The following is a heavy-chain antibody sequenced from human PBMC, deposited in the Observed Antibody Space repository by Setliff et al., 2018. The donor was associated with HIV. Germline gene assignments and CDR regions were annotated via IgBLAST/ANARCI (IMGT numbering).Heavy chain of an antibody. D-gene: IGHD6-6*01. CDR1: GDSVSSASYY. CDR3: ASEAWTSYRSSSGYYYYYMDV. CDR2: IYYSGTT. Sequence: SETLSLTCTVSGDSVSSASYYWSWIRQPPGKGLEWIGYIYYSGTTKYNPSLKSRVTISVDTSKNQFPLKLSSVTAADTAVYYCASEAWTSYRSSSGYYYYYMDVWGKGTTVTVS. J-gene: IGHJ6*03. V-gene: IGHV4-61*01.